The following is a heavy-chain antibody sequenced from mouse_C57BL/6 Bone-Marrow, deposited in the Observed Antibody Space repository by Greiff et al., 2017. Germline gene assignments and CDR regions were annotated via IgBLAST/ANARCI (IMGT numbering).Heavy chain of an antibody. CDR2: IYPRSGNT. Sequence: VQLQQSGAELARPGASVKLSCKASGYTFTSYGISWVKQRTGQGLEWIGEIYPRSGNTYYNEKFKGKATLTADKSSSTAYMELRSLTSEDSAVYFGARRRGFGWFAYWGQGTLVTVSA. CDR3: ARRRGFGWFAY. CDR1: GYTFTSYG. V-gene: IGHV1-81*01. J-gene: IGHJ3*01.